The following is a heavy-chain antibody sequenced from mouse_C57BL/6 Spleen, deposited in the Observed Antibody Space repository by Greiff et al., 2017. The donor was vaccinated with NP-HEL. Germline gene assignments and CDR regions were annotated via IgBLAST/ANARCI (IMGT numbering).Heavy chain of an antibody. J-gene: IGHJ4*01. CDR3: ARDYYGSSCDYALDY. V-gene: IGHV5-4*01. CDR1: GFTFSSYA. D-gene: IGHD1-1*01. Sequence: EVNVVESGGGLVKPGGSLKLSCAASGFTFSSYAMSWVRQTPEKRLEWVATISDGGSYTYYPDNVKGRFTISRDNAKNTLYLQMSQLKSEDAAMYYCARDYYGSSCDYALDYWGQGTSVTVSS. CDR2: ISDGGSYT.